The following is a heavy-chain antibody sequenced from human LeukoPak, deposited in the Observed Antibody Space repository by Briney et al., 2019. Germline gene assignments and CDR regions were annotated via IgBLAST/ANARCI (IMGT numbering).Heavy chain of an antibody. V-gene: IGHV5-51*01. D-gene: IGHD6-19*01. CDR2: IYPGDSDT. CDR3: ARSSAPGIAVSPFDF. J-gene: IGHJ4*02. CDR1: GYRFTDYW. Sequence: GGSLKISCKGFGYRFTDYWIGWVRPVPGKGLEWMGIIYPGDSDTRYSPSLQGQVTISADKSISTAYLQWSSLKASDTAIFYCARSSAPGIAVSPFDFWGQGTLVTVSS.